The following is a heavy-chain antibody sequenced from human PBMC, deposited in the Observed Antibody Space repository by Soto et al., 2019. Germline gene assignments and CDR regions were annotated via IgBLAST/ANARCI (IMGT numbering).Heavy chain of an antibody. Sequence: ASVKVSCKASGYTFTSYGISWVRQAPGQGLEWVGWISAYNGNTNYAQKLQGRVTMTTDTSTSTAYMELRSLRSDDTAVYYCARVGLGYSYGSDLDYWGQGTLVTVSS. CDR3: ARVGLGYSYGSDLDY. CDR1: GYTFTSYG. CDR2: ISAYNGNT. J-gene: IGHJ4*02. V-gene: IGHV1-18*01. D-gene: IGHD5-18*01.